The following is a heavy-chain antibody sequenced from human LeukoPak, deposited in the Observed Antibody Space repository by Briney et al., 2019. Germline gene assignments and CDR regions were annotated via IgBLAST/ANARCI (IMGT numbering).Heavy chain of an antibody. Sequence: ASVKVSCKASGYTFTGYYMHWVRQSPGQGLEGMGWINPNSGGTNYAQKFQGRVTMTRDTSISTAYMELSRLRSDDTAVYYCARPYYYDSSGYYYVRYWGQGTLVTVSS. J-gene: IGHJ4*02. D-gene: IGHD3-22*01. CDR2: INPNSGGT. CDR3: ARPYYYDSSGYYYVRY. V-gene: IGHV1-2*02. CDR1: GYTFTGYY.